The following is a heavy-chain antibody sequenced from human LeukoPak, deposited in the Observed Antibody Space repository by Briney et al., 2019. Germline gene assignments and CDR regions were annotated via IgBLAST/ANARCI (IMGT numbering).Heavy chain of an antibody. CDR3: ARDRGPSYDSGIYYQYYFHY. CDR2: INPNSGDT. V-gene: IGHV1-2*02. J-gene: IGHJ4*02. D-gene: IGHD3-10*01. CDR1: VYTYTRYY. Sequence: ASVRVSRKASVYTYTRYYVHWMRRAPGQGLEWMGWINPNSGDTEYEQKFQGRVTMTRDTSIATAYMEMTRLAPDDTAVYYCARDRGPSYDSGIYYQYYFHYWGQGTLVTVSS.